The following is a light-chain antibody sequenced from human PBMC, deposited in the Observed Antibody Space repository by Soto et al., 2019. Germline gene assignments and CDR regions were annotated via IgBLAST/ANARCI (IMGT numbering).Light chain of an antibody. Sequence: GDRVNLTCRASQSISGYLNWYQQKEGRAPNLLIYAAATLQNGVPSRFSGTGSGTDFTLTISSLQPEDVATYHCQQSSSFPWTFGQGTRVEMK. J-gene: IGKJ1*01. V-gene: IGKV1-39*01. CDR2: AAA. CDR3: QQSSSFPWT. CDR1: QSISGY.